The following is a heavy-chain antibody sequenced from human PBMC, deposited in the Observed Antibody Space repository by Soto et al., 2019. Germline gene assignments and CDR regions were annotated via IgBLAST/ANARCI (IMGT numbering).Heavy chain of an antibody. Sequence: GGSLRLSCSASGFTFSSYAMHWVRQAPGKGLEYVSAISSNGGSTYYADSVKGRFTISRDNSKNTLYLQMSSLRAEDTAVYYCVKVYTVTLPFFDYWGQGTLVTVSS. CDR3: VKVYTVTLPFFDY. V-gene: IGHV3-64D*08. D-gene: IGHD4-17*01. CDR1: GFTFSSYA. CDR2: ISSNGGST. J-gene: IGHJ4*02.